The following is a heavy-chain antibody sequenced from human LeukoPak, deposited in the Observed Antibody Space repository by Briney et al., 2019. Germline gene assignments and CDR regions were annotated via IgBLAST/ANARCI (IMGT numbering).Heavy chain of an antibody. V-gene: IGHV1-69*13. D-gene: IGHD3-10*01. Sequence: ASVKVSCKASGGTFSSYAISWVRQAPGQGLEWMGGIIPIFGTANYAQKFQGRVTITADESTSTAYMELSSLRSEDTAVYYCASSFGELPYYFDYWGQGTLVTVSS. CDR2: IIPIFGTA. J-gene: IGHJ4*02. CDR3: ASSFGELPYYFDY. CDR1: GGTFSSYA.